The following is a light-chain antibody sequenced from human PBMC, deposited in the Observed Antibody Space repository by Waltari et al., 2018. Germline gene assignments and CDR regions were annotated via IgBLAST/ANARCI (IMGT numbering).Light chain of an antibody. CDR2: GAS. CDR3: QHYVRLPAT. V-gene: IGKV3-20*01. Sequence: IVLTQSPGTLSVSPGERATLSCRASQSVSRSLAWYQQKPGQAPKLLIYGASTRATGIPDRFTGSGSGTDFSLTISSLEPEDFAIYFCQHYVRLPATFGQGTKVEIK. J-gene: IGKJ1*01. CDR1: QSVSRS.